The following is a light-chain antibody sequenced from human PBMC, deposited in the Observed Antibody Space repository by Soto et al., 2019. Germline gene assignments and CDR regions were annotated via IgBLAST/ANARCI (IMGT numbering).Light chain of an antibody. CDR1: QSVSSSY. Sequence: ESVLTQSPGTLSLSPGERAALSCRASQSVSSSYLAWYQQKSGQAPRLLIYAASTRATGIPDRFSGSGSGTDFTLTISRLEPEDFAVYYCQQRVDWLTFGGGTKLEIK. CDR2: AAS. V-gene: IGKV3D-20*02. CDR3: QQRVDWLT. J-gene: IGKJ4*01.